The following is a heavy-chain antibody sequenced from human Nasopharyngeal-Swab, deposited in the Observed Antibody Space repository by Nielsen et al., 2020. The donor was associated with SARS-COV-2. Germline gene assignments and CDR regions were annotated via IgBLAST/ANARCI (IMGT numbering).Heavy chain of an antibody. D-gene: IGHD3-3*01. CDR3: AATSVLRFLEWLNNWFDP. CDR1: GCPISSSSYY. CDR2: IYYSGST. V-gene: IGHV4-39*01. J-gene: IGHJ5*02. Sequence: SDTLSLTCTVPGCPISSSSYYWGWIRQPPGKGLEWIGSIYYSGSTYYNPSLKSRVTISVDTSKNQFSLKLSSVTAADTAVYYCAATSVLRFLEWLNNWFDPWGQGTLVTVSS.